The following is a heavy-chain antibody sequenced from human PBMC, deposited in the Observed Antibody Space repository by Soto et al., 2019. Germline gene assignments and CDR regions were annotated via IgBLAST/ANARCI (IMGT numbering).Heavy chain of an antibody. Sequence: QVQLQESGPGLVKPSETLSLTCTVSGGSISSYYWSWIRQPPGKGLEWIGYIYYSGSTNYNPSLXSRAAIXXDTSKNQFSLKLSSATAADTAVYYCARRYGGNLDYWGQGTLVTVSS. D-gene: IGHD1-1*01. CDR3: ARRYGGNLDY. J-gene: IGHJ4*02. CDR1: GGSISSYY. CDR2: IYYSGST. V-gene: IGHV4-59*08.